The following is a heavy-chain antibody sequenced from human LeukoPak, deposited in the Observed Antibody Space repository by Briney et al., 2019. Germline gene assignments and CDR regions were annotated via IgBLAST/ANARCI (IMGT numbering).Heavy chain of an antibody. Sequence: GGSLRLSCAVSGFTFSTYWMTWLRQAPGKGLEWVANIKQDGSQKYYVDSVKGRFTISRDNAKNSLYLQMNSLRAEDTAVYYCASDAPAAGTQFDYWGQGTLVTVSS. CDR3: ASDAPAAGTQFDY. V-gene: IGHV3-7*05. CDR2: IKQDGSQK. CDR1: GFTFSTYW. D-gene: IGHD6-13*01. J-gene: IGHJ4*02.